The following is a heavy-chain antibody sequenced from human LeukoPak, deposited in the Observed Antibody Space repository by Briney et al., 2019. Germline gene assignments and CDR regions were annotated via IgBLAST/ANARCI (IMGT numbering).Heavy chain of an antibody. Sequence: SETLSLTCTVSGGSISSYYWSWIRQPPGKGLEWIGYIYYSGSTNYNPSLKSRVTISVDTSKNQFSLKLSSVTAADTAVYYCASTYSSGWEYFQHWGQGTLVTVSS. CDR3: ASTYSSGWEYFQH. CDR2: IYYSGST. D-gene: IGHD6-19*01. CDR1: GGSISSYY. V-gene: IGHV4-59*12. J-gene: IGHJ1*01.